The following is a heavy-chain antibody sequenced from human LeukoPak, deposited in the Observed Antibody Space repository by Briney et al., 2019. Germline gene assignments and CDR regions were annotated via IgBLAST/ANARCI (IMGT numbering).Heavy chain of an antibody. V-gene: IGHV4-39*01. Sequence: SETLSLTCTVSGGSISSSSPFWAWIRQPPGKGLEWIGNVYYSGNTHYNPSLKSRVTISLDTSKNQFSLRLTSVTAADTAVYYCARHGLYQDYGYWGQGTLVTVSS. CDR1: GGSISSSSPF. J-gene: IGHJ4*02. D-gene: IGHD3-16*01. CDR3: ARHGLYQDYGY. CDR2: VYYSGNT.